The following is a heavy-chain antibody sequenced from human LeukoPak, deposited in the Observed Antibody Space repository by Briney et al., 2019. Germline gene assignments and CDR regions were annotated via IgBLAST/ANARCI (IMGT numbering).Heavy chain of an antibody. Sequence: SETLSLTCTVSGGSIRSGSYYWSWIRRPAGKGLEWIGRIYTSGSTNYNPSLKSRVTISVDTSKNQFSLKLSSVTAADMAVYYCARQALYYDILTGYFDYWGQGTLVTVSS. CDR3: ARQALYYDILTGYFDY. CDR1: GGSIRSGSYY. V-gene: IGHV4-61*02. D-gene: IGHD3-9*01. CDR2: IYTSGST. J-gene: IGHJ4*02.